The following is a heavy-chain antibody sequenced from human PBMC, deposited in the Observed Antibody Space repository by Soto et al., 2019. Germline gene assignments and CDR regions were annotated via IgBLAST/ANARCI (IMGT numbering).Heavy chain of an antibody. V-gene: IGHV1-2*02. D-gene: IGHD3-3*01. CDR1: GYTFTGNY. Sequence: ASVKVSCKASGYTFTGNYIHWVRQAPGQGLEWMGWVNPDNGGTTSAEKFQGRVTMTRDTSDTTAYMELYRLTSDDTAVYYCARDPRPPSGWLGFWEYGMDVWGQGTTVTVSS. J-gene: IGHJ6*02. CDR3: ARDPRPPSGWLGFWEYGMDV. CDR2: VNPDNGGT.